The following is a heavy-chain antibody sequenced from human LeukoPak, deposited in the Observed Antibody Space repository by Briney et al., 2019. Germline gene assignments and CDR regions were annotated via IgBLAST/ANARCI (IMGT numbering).Heavy chain of an antibody. Sequence: SETLSLTCTVSGGSISSYYWSWIRQPPGKGLEWIGYIYYSGSTNYNASLKSRATISLDTSKNQFSLRPSSVTAADTAVYYCASGGLYYDILTGYSGDAFDIWGQGTMVTVSS. D-gene: IGHD3-9*01. J-gene: IGHJ3*02. CDR2: IYYSGST. CDR3: ASGGLYYDILTGYSGDAFDI. V-gene: IGHV4-59*01. CDR1: GGSISSYY.